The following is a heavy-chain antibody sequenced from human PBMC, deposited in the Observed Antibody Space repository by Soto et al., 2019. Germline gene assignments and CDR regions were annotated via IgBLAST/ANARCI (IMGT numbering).Heavy chain of an antibody. J-gene: IGHJ4*02. CDR3: ARGEDSSGWYREY. CDR1: GYTFTNYD. CDR2: IRDYNGNT. V-gene: IGHV1-18*01. Sequence: QVQLVQSGAEVKKPGASVKVSCKASGYTSGYTFTNYDINWVRQAPGQGLEWMGWIRDYNGNTNYAQKFQGRGTMTTDTSTNTAYMELRSLRSDDTAVYYCARGEDSSGWYREYWGQGTLVTVSS. D-gene: IGHD6-19*01.